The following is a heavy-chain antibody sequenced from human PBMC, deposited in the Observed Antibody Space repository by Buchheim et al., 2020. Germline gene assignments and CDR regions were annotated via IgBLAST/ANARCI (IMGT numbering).Heavy chain of an antibody. CDR3: ARDKAYFDSSGYYFYYFGMDV. V-gene: IGHV3-74*01. J-gene: IGHJ6*02. CDR2: IGSDGSSE. CDR1: GFTFSSHW. Sequence: EVQLVESGGGVIQPGGSLRLSCAASGFTFSSHWMHWVRQAPGKGLEWVSRIGSDGSSESYADSVKGRFTISRDNAQNTVYLQMNSLRAEDTAVYYCARDKAYFDSSGYYFYYFGMDVWGQGTT. D-gene: IGHD3-22*01.